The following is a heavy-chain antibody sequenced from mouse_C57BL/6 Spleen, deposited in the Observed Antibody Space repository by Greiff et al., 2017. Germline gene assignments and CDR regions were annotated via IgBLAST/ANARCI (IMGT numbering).Heavy chain of an antibody. CDR3: ARKKDGYYYYAIDY. V-gene: IGHV5-17*01. Sequence: VQLKESGGGLVKPGGSLTLSCAASGFTFSDYGMHWVRQAPEKGLEWVAYISSGSSTIYYADTVKGRFTISRDNAKNTLFQQMTSLRSDDTAMYYCARKKDGYYYYAIDYWGQVASVTVSS. J-gene: IGHJ4*01. CDR2: ISSGSSTI. CDR1: GFTFSDYG. D-gene: IGHD2-3*01.